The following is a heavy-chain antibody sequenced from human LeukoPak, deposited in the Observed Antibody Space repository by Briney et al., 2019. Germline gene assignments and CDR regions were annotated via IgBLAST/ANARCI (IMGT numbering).Heavy chain of an antibody. CDR1: GYSFTSYW. CDR2: IYPGDSDT. D-gene: IGHD3-22*01. V-gene: IGHV5-51*01. Sequence: GESLKISCKGSGYSFTSYWIGWVRQMPGKGLEWMGIIYPGDSDTRYSPSFQGQVTISADTSISTAYLQWSSLKTSDTAMYYGARLLSSGYYPYYFDYWGQGTLVTVSS. CDR3: ARLLSSGYYPYYFDY. J-gene: IGHJ4*02.